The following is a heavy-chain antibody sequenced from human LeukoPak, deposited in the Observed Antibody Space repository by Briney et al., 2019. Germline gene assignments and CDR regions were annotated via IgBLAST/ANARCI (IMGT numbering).Heavy chain of an antibody. D-gene: IGHD3-10*01. J-gene: IGHJ4*02. CDR1: GFTFSSYG. Sequence: GGSLRLSCAASGFTFSSYGMHWVRQAPGKGLEWVAVMWYDGSNKYYADSVKGRFTISRDDSKDTLYLQMNSLRADDTAVYYCARDLESYFYNSGKMGYWGQGSLVTVSS. CDR2: MWYDGSNK. V-gene: IGHV3-33*01. CDR3: ARDLESYFYNSGKMGY.